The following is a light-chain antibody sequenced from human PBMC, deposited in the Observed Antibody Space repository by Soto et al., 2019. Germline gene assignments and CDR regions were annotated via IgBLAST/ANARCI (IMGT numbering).Light chain of an antibody. Sequence: EIVMTQSPATLSVSPGERATLSCRASQSISSNLAWYQQKPGQAPRLLIYGASTRATGIPARFSGSGSGREFTRTISRLQSEDFALYYCQQYNNWPPWTFGQGTKVEIK. CDR1: QSISSN. V-gene: IGKV3-15*01. CDR2: GAS. J-gene: IGKJ1*01. CDR3: QQYNNWPPWT.